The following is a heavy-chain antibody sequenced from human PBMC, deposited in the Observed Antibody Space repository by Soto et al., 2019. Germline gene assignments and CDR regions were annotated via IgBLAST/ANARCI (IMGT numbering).Heavy chain of an antibody. J-gene: IGHJ5*02. CDR1: GYTFTGYY. CDR3: ARGLWNVNMEPWFDP. D-gene: IGHD1-1*01. V-gene: IGHV1-2*02. CDR2: TNPNSGGT. Sequence: GASVKVSCKASGYTFTGYYMHWVRQAPGQGLEWMGWTNPNSGGTNYAQKFQGRVTMTRDTSISTAYMELSRLRSDDTAVYYCARGLWNVNMEPWFDPWGQGTLVTVSS.